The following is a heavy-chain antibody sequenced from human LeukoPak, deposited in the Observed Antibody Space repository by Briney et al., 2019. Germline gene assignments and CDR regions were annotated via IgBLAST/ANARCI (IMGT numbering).Heavy chain of an antibody. CDR1: GITFSTYW. D-gene: IGHD3-22*01. CDR2: INSDGSTT. CDR3: ARAGTVVDYDPSDAFDV. V-gene: IGHV3-74*01. J-gene: IGHJ3*01. Sequence: GGSLRLSCAASGITFSTYWMHWVRQAPGKGLEWVSRINSDGSTTSYVDSVEGRFTISGDNAKNTLYLQMNSLRAEDTAVYYCARAGTVVDYDPSDAFDVWGQGTMVTVSS.